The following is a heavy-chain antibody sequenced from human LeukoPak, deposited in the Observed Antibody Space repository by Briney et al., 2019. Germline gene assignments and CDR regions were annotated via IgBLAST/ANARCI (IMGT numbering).Heavy chain of an antibody. CDR2: ISYDGSNK. CDR1: GFTFSSYD. V-gene: IGHV3-30*18. D-gene: IGHD6-6*01. CDR3: AKFASSDSSMDV. J-gene: IGHJ6*02. Sequence: GGSLSLSCAASGFTFSSYDMHWVRQAPGKGLEWVAVISYDGSNKYYADSVKGRFTISRDNSKNTLYLQMNSLRAEDTAVYYCAKFASSDSSMDVWGQGTTVTVSS.